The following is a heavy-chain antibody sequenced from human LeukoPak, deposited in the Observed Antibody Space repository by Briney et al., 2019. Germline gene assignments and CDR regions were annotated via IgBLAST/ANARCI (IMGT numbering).Heavy chain of an antibody. V-gene: IGHV4-59*01. D-gene: IGHD4-23*01. CDR2: IYYSGST. Sequence: SSETLSLTCTVSGGSISSYYWSWVRQPQGKGREWIGYIYYSGSTNYNPSLKSRVTISVNTSKNQFSLKLSSVTAADTAVYYCARSTVVTSSRADEAFDIWGQGTMVTVSS. J-gene: IGHJ3*02. CDR1: GGSISSYY. CDR3: ARSTVVTSSRADEAFDI.